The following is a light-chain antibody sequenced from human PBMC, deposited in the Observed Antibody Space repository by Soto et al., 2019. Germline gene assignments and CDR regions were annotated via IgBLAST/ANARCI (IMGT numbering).Light chain of an antibody. V-gene: IGKV3-15*01. CDR1: QSVSSN. J-gene: IGKJ4*01. CDR3: QQYNNWPPPLT. Sequence: EIVMTQSPATLSVSPGERATLSCRASQSVSSNLAWYQQKPGQAPRLLIYGASTRATGIPASFSGSGSGTEFTLTISGLQSEDFAVYYCQQYNNWPPPLTFGGGTMVEIK. CDR2: GAS.